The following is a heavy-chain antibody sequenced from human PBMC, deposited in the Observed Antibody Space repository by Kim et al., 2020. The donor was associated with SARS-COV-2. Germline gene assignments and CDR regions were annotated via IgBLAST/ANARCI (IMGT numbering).Heavy chain of an antibody. CDR3: ARDTMLRGVSWFDP. CDR2: ISGYNGNT. J-gene: IGHJ5*02. Sequence: ASVKVSCKASGYTFTSYSIIWVRQAPGQGLEWMGWISGYNGNTNYAQKLQGRVTMTTDTSTTTAYMELRSLRSDDTAVYFCARDTMLRGVSWFDPWGQGT. V-gene: IGHV1-18*01. D-gene: IGHD3-10*01. CDR1: GYTFTSYS.